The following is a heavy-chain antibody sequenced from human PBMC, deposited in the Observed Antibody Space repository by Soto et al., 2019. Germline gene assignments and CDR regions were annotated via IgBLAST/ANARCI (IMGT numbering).Heavy chain of an antibody. D-gene: IGHD2-2*01. Sequence: QVRLQQWGAGLLKPSETLSLTCAVYGGSFIGYYWTWIRQPPGKGLEWIGEINHSGSTNYNPSLKSRVTISVDTSKNQFSLKLGSVTAADTAVDYCARTSALRVPGYWGQGTLVIVSS. CDR3: ARTSALRVPGY. CDR1: GGSFIGYY. V-gene: IGHV4-34*01. J-gene: IGHJ4*02. CDR2: INHSGST.